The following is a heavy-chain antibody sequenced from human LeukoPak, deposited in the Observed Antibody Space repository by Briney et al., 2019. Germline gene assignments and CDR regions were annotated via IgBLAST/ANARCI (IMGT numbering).Heavy chain of an antibody. CDR1: GGSISSSSYY. Sequence: SETLSLTCTVSGGSISSSSYYWGWIRQPPGKGLEWIGSIYYSGNTHYNPSLRSRVTISVDTSKNQFSLKLSSVTAADTAVYYCARRLYCSSTSCYGWFDPWGQGTLVTVSS. D-gene: IGHD2-2*01. J-gene: IGHJ5*02. CDR3: ARRLYCSSTSCYGWFDP. CDR2: IYYSGNT. V-gene: IGHV4-39*01.